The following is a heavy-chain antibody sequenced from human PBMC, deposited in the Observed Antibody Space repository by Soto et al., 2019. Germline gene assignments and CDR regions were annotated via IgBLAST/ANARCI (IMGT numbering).Heavy chain of an antibody. CDR1: GGSIGNDVYY. CDR2: LYFSGGT. Sequence: QVHLLESGPGLVKPSQTLSLTCSVSGGSIGNDVYYWGWIRQFPGKGLEWIGYLYFSGGTYYKPSLKSRTTISRDSSKNQFSLQVASVTAADTAVYYCAVNANSDYGPAIGFFDFWGQGALVTVSS. CDR3: AVNANSDYGPAIGFFDF. D-gene: IGHD4-17*01. V-gene: IGHV4-31*03. J-gene: IGHJ4*02.